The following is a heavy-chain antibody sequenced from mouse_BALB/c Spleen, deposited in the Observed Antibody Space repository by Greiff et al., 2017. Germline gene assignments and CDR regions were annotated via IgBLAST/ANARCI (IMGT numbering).Heavy chain of an antibody. Sequence: QVQLKQSGPGLVQPSQSLSITCTVSGFSLTSYGVHWVRQSPGKGLEWLGVIWSGGSTDYNAAFISRLSISKNNSKSQVFFKMNSLQANDTAIYYCANYDGYPLAYWGQGTLVTVSA. CDR1: GFSLTSYG. D-gene: IGHD2-3*01. CDR3: ANYDGYPLAY. CDR2: IWSGGST. J-gene: IGHJ3*01. V-gene: IGHV2-2*02.